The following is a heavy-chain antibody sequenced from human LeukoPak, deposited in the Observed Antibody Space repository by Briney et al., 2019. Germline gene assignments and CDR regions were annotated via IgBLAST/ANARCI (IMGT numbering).Heavy chain of an antibody. D-gene: IGHD6-13*01. J-gene: IGHJ4*02. V-gene: IGHV1-58*01. CDR2: IVVGSGNT. Sequence: SVKVSCKASGFTFTSSAVQWVRQARGQRLEWIGWIVVGSGNTNYAQKFQERVTITRDMSTSTAYMELSSLRSEDTAVYYCAAAGASTWYSSSYYFDYWGQGTLVTVPS. CDR3: AAAGASTWYSSSYYFDY. CDR1: GFTFTSSA.